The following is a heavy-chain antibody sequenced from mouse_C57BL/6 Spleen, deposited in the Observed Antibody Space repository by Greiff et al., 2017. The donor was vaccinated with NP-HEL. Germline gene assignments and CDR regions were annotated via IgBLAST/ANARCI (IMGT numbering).Heavy chain of an antibody. D-gene: IGHD1-1*01. Sequence: VQLQQSGPELVKPGASVKISCKASGYSFTDYNMNWVKQSNGKSLEWIGVINPNYGTTSYNQKFKGKATLTVDQSSSTAYMQLNSLTSEDSAVYYCASMRYGSSYWDFDVWGTGTTVTVSS. CDR1: GYSFTDYN. CDR2: INPNYGTT. J-gene: IGHJ1*03. V-gene: IGHV1-39*01. CDR3: ASMRYGSSYWDFDV.